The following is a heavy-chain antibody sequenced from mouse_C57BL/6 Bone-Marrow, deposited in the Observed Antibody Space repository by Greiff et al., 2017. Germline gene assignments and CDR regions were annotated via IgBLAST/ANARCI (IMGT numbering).Heavy chain of an antibody. CDR1: GYTFTSYW. V-gene: IGHV1-69*01. J-gene: IGHJ4*01. CDR3: ARADLYYYGSSYRGYYYAMDY. CDR2: IDPSDSYT. Sequence: QVQLQQPGAELVMPGASVKLSCKASGYTFTSYWMHWVKQRPGQGLEWIGEIDPSDSYTNYNQKFKGKSTLTVDKSSSTAYMQLSSLTSEDSAVYYCARADLYYYGSSYRGYYYAMDYWGQGTSVTVSS. D-gene: IGHD1-1*01.